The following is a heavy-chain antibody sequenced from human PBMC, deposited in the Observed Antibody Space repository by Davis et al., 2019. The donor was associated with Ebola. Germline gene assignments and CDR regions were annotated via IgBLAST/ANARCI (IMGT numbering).Heavy chain of an antibody. D-gene: IGHD2-2*02. V-gene: IGHV3-74*01. CDR2: ISSDGSST. CDR3: ARIPRVGDKDGYI. Sequence: GESLKISCAASGFTFGNYWMHWVRQAPGQGLVWVAHISSDGSSTNYADSVRGRFTISRDNAKSTLYLVMDSLRAEDTAVYYCARIPRVGDKDGYIWGQGTTVTVSS. J-gene: IGHJ3*02. CDR1: GFTFGNYW.